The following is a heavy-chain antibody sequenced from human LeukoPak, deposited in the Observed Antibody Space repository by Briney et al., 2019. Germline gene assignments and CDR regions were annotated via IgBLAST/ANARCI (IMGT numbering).Heavy chain of an antibody. D-gene: IGHD1-1*01. CDR2: IYRSGTT. CDR1: GLIVSANY. V-gene: IGHV3-53*01. Sequence: GGSLRLSCAASGLIVSANYMTWVRQAPGKGLEWVSAIYRSGTTNYAESVQGRFTISRDESKNTLYLQLNSLRDDDTAIYYCATGGTYYLDYWGQGSLVTVSS. CDR3: ATGGTYYLDY. J-gene: IGHJ4*02.